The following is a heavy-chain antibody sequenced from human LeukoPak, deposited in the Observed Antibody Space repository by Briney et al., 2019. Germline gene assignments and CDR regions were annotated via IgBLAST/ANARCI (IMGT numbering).Heavy chain of an antibody. V-gene: IGHV3-23*01. CDR3: AKEYSSSRYIPPVTSFDY. CDR1: GFTFSSYA. CDR2: ISGSGGST. Sequence: TGGSLRLSCAASGFTFSSYAMSWVRQAPGKGLEWVSAISGSGGSTYYADSVKGRFTISRDNSKNTLYLQMNSLRAEDTAVYYCAKEYSSSRYIPPVTSFDYWGQGTLVTVSS. J-gene: IGHJ4*02. D-gene: IGHD6-13*01.